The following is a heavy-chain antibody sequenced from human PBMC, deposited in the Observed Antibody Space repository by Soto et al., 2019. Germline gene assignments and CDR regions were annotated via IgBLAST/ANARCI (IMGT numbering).Heavy chain of an antibody. J-gene: IGHJ6*02. CDR3: ARDHDDSSGYYGIFGMDV. D-gene: IGHD3-22*01. CDR2: IYSGGST. CDR1: GFTVSSNY. Sequence: EVQLVESGGGLIQPGGSLRLSCAASGFTVSSNYMSWVRQAPGKGLEWVSVIYSGGSTYYADSVKGRFTISRDNSKSTLYLQMNSLRAEDTAVYYCARDHDDSSGYYGIFGMDVWGQGTTVTVSS. V-gene: IGHV3-53*01.